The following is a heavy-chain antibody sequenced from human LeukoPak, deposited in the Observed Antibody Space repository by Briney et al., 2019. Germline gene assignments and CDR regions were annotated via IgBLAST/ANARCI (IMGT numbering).Heavy chain of an antibody. J-gene: IGHJ3*02. Sequence: GGSLRLSCAASGFTFDDYAMHWVRQAPGKGLEWVSGVSWNSGSIAYADSVKGRFTISRDNSKNTLYLQMNSLRAEDTAVYYCARLGIYAFDIWGQGTMVTVSS. D-gene: IGHD7-27*01. V-gene: IGHV3-9*01. CDR2: VSWNSGSI. CDR3: ARLGIYAFDI. CDR1: GFTFDDYA.